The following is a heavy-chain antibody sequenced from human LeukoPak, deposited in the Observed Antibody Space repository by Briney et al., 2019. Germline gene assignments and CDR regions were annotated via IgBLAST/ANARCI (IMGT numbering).Heavy chain of an antibody. CDR1: GFTFDRFT. Sequence: GGSLRLSCAASGFTFDRFTLHGVRQTPGKGLEWVSLINLLGHTFYADSVKGRFTISRDNSRHSVFLQMNSLRAEDTALYHCAKEVDCPFDCLFFHSWGQGTLVTVSS. CDR3: AKEVDCPFDCLFFHS. CDR2: INLLGHT. D-gene: IGHD3-9*01. J-gene: IGHJ4*02. V-gene: IGHV3-43*01.